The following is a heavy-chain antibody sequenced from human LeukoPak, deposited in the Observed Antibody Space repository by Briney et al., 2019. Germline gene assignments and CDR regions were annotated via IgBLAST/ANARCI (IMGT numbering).Heavy chain of an antibody. CDR2: IYYSGST. J-gene: IGHJ5*02. D-gene: IGHD2-15*01. CDR3: ARESRCSGGSCYGNNWFDP. Sequence: SQTLSLTCTVSGGSISSGDYYWSWIRQPPGKGLEWIGYIYYSGSTYYNPSLKSRVTIPVDTSKNQFSLKLSSVTAADTAVYYCARESRCSGGSCYGNNWFDPWGQGTLVTVSS. CDR1: GGSISSGDYY. V-gene: IGHV4-30-4*08.